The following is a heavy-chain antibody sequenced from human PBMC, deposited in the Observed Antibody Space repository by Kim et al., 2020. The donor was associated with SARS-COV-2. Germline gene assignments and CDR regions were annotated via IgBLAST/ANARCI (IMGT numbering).Heavy chain of an antibody. V-gene: IGHV7-4-1*02. CDR2: INTDTGNP. CDR1: GYTFTNNA. Sequence: ASVKVSCKASGYTFTNNAISWVRQAPGQGLEWMGWINTDTGNPTYAQAFTRRFLFSVDTSVTTAYLQISSLEAEDTALYYCARVIWGTYRYTDYWGQGTLVTVSS. J-gene: IGHJ4*02. CDR3: ARVIWGTYRYTDY. D-gene: IGHD3-16*02.